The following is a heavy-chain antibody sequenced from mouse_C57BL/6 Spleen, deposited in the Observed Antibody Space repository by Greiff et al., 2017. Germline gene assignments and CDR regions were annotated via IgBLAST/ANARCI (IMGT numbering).Heavy chain of an antibody. CDR2: INPNNGGT. Sequence: VQLQQSGPELVKPGASVKISCKASGYTFTDYYMNWVKQSHGKSLEWIGDINPNNGGTSYNQKFKGKATLTVDKSSSTAYMELRSLTSEDSAVYYCARPFITTVVPFAYWGQGTLVTVSA. J-gene: IGHJ3*01. CDR3: ARPFITTVVPFAY. D-gene: IGHD1-1*01. V-gene: IGHV1-26*01. CDR1: GYTFTDYY.